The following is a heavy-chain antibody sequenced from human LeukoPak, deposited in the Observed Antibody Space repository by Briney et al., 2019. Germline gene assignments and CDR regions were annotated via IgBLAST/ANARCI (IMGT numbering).Heavy chain of an antibody. CDR2: IYYSGST. V-gene: IGHV4-39*01. D-gene: IGHD3-10*01. CDR3: ASGLSLGGSLGY. J-gene: IGHJ4*02. CDR1: GGSISSSSYY. Sequence: SETLSLTCTVSGGSISSSSYYWGWIRQPPGKGLEWIGSIYYSGSTYYNPSLKSRVTISVDTSKNQFSLKLSSVTAADTAVYYCASGLSLGGSLGYWGQGTLVTVSS.